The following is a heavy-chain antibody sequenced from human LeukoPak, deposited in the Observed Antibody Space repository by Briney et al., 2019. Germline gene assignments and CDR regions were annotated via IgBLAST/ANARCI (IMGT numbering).Heavy chain of an antibody. CDR3: ARAPDCSSTSCYGSTLYYFDY. CDR1: GGTFSSYA. Sequence: GASVKVSCKASGGTFSSYATSWVRQAPGQGLEWMGGIIPIFGTANYAQKFQGRVTITADESTSTAYMELSSLRSEDTAVYYCARAPDCSSTSCYGSTLYYFDYWGQGTLVTVSS. D-gene: IGHD2-2*01. J-gene: IGHJ4*02. CDR2: IIPIFGTA. V-gene: IGHV1-69*13.